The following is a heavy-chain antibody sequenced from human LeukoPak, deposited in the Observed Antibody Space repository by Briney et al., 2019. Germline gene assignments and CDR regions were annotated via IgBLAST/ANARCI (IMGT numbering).Heavy chain of an antibody. J-gene: IGHJ4*02. CDR1: GGSISSYY. D-gene: IGHD3-22*01. CDR2: IYTSGST. Sequence: SETLSLTCTFSGGSISSYYWSWIRQPAGKGLEWIGRIYTSGSTNYNPSLKSRVTMSVDTSKNQFSLKLSSVTAADTAVYYCARDGYYDSSGYYYISDYWGQGTLVTVSS. CDR3: ARDGYYDSSGYYYISDY. V-gene: IGHV4-4*07.